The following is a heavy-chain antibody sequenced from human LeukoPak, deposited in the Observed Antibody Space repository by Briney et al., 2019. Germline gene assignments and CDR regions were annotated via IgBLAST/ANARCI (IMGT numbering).Heavy chain of an antibody. CDR1: GGSISSSSYY. D-gene: IGHD3-9*01. J-gene: IGHJ4*02. CDR3: ARQLLRYFDW. V-gene: IGHV4-39*01. CDR2: IYYSGST. Sequence: SETLSLTCTLSGGSISSSSYYWGWIRQPPGKGLEWIGSIYYSGSTYYNPSLKSRVTISVDTSKNQFSLKLSSVTAADTAVYYCARQLLRYFDWWGQGTLVTVSS.